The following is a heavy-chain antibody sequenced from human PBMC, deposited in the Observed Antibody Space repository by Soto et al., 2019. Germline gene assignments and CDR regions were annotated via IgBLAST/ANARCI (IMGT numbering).Heavy chain of an antibody. CDR3: ARDPKTSGGQHWAFNYFDS. CDR1: GFSFSISP. J-gene: IGHJ4*02. CDR2: ISYGGTNK. V-gene: IGHV3-30-3*01. Sequence: VGSLRLSCAASGFSFSISPMHWVRQAPGKGPEWVALISYGGTNKFYADSVKGRFTISRDNSKSALYLQVDGLRPEDAAVYYCARDPKTSGGQHWAFNYFDSWGQGTLVTVSS. D-gene: IGHD7-27*01.